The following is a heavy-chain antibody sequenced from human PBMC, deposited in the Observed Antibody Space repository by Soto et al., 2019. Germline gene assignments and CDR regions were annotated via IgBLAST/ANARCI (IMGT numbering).Heavy chain of an antibody. CDR1: GFTFGDNY. V-gene: IGHV3-11*01. J-gene: IGHJ5*02. CDR3: SRPRRGFDL. Sequence: HVQLVESGGGLVKTGASLRLSCVASGFTFGDNYMSWIRQAPGKGLEWVSYISSSGTTIYYADSVKGRFTISRDNAKNTLYLQMYSLRAEDTAVYFCSRPRRGFDLWGQGTLVTVSS. CDR2: ISSSGTTI.